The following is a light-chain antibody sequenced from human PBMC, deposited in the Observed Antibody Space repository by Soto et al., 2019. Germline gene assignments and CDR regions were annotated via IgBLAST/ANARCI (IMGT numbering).Light chain of an antibody. CDR3: NSYTSSSTWV. CDR1: SSNIGSNY. V-gene: IGLV1-47*01. Sequence: QSVLTQPPSASGTPGQRVTISCSGSSSNIGSNYVYWYQQLPGTAPKLMIYEVSRRPSGVSHRFSGSKSGNTASLTISGLQAEDEADYYCNSYTSSSTWVFGGGTKLTVL. CDR2: EVS. J-gene: IGLJ3*02.